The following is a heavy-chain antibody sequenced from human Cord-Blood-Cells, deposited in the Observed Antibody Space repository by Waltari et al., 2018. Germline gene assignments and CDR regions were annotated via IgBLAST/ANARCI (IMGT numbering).Heavy chain of an antibody. CDR2: INHSGST. D-gene: IGHD6-19*01. CDR3: ATLGGSGWYFDY. Sequence: QVQLQQWGAGLLKPSETLSLTCAVYGGSFSGYYWSWILQPPGKGLEWSVEINHSGSTNYNPSLKSRVTISVDTSKNQFSLKLSSVTAADTAVYYCATLGGSGWYFDYWGQGTLVTVSS. CDR1: GGSFSGYY. V-gene: IGHV4-34*01. J-gene: IGHJ4*02.